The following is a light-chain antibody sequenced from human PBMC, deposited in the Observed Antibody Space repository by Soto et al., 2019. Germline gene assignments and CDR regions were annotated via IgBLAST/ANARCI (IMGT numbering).Light chain of an antibody. CDR1: QSVSSN. CDR3: QQYNNCPRT. J-gene: IGKJ1*01. V-gene: IGKV3-15*01. CDR2: GAS. Sequence: IVLPQSPAPLSSAPWARATHSCRASQSVSSNLAWYHQKPGQAPRLLIYGASTRATGIPARFSGSGSGTEFTLTISSLQSEDFAVYYCQQYNNCPRTFGQGTKADI.